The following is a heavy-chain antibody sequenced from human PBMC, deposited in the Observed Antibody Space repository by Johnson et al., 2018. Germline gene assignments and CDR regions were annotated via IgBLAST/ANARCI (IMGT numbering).Heavy chain of an antibody. CDR3: ASPRRYGYPGVFDI. CDR1: GFTFSSYA. D-gene: IGHD5-24*01. CDR2: ISYDGSNK. J-gene: IGHJ3*02. V-gene: IGHV3-30-3*01. Sequence: QVQLVQSGGGVVQPGRPLRCSCAASGFTFSSYAMHWVRQAPGKGLEWVAVISYDGSNKYYVDSVKGRYTISTDNAKNSLYLLMNSLRAEYTAVSYYASPRRYGYPGVFDIWGLVTMVTVSS.